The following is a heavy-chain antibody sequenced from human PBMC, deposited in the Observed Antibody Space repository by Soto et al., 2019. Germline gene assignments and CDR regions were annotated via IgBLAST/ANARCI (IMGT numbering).Heavy chain of an antibody. V-gene: IGHV3-30*18. Sequence: QVQLVESGGGVVQPGRSLRLSCAASGFTFSSYGMHWVRQAPGKGLEWVAVISYDGSNKYYADSVKGRFTNSRDNSKNTLYLQMNSLRAEDTAVYYCAKDGSSSWLSYFDYWGQGTLVTVSS. CDR1: GFTFSSYG. J-gene: IGHJ4*02. D-gene: IGHD6-13*01. CDR2: ISYDGSNK. CDR3: AKDGSSSWLSYFDY.